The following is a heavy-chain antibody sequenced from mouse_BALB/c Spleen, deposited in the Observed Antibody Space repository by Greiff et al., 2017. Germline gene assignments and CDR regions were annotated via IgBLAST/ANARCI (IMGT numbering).Heavy chain of an antibody. J-gene: IGHJ2*01. CDR2: IDPENGDT. V-gene: IGHV14-4*02. CDR3: KNWDEGNFDY. Sequence: EVKVVESGAELVRSGASVKLSCTASGFNIKDYYMHWVKQRPEQGLEWIGWIDPENGDTEYAPKFQGKATMTADTSSNTAYLQLSSLTSEDTAVYYCKNWDEGNFDYWGQGTTLTVSS. D-gene: IGHD4-1*01. CDR1: GFNIKDYY.